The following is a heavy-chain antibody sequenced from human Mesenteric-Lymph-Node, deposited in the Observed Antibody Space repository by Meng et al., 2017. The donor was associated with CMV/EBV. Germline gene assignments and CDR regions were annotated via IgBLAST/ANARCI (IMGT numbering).Heavy chain of an antibody. V-gene: IGHV4-39*07. CDR2: IYYTGST. CDR1: GGSINSSTYY. Sequence: GSLRLSCSVSGGSINSSTYYWGWIRQPPGKGLEWIGSIYYTGSTYYNPSLKSRVTISVDTSKNQFSLKMSSVTAADMAVYYCARDSYYDFWRRFDPWGQGTLVTVSS. J-gene: IGHJ5*02. CDR3: ARDSYYDFWRRFDP. D-gene: IGHD3-3*01.